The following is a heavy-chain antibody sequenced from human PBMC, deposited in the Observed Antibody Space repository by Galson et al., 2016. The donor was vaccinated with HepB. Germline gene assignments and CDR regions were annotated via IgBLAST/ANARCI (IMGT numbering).Heavy chain of an antibody. J-gene: IGHJ4*02. V-gene: IGHV4-34*01. CDR2: INHSGDT. D-gene: IGHD3-3*01. CDR3: ATQLRSGYYLRY. CDR1: GGSVRGYY. Sequence: SETLSLTCAVNGGSVRGYYWSWIRQSPEKGLEWIGEINHSGDTKYNPSLKSRITISVDTSKNQFSLHLSSVTAADTAVYFCATQLRSGYYLRYWGQGTLVTVSS.